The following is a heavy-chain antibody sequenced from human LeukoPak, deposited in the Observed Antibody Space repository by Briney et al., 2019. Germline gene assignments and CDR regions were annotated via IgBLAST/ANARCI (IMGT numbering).Heavy chain of an antibody. D-gene: IGHD2-15*01. V-gene: IGHV3-30*02. CDR2: IRYDGSNK. Sequence: GGSLRLSCAASGFTFSTYGMHWVRQAPGKGLEWVAFIRYDGSNKYYADSVKGRFTISRDNSKNTMYLQMNSLRPEDTAVYYCAKSAYCSGGTCYSKTFDDWGQGTLATVSS. CDR1: GFTFSTYG. CDR3: AKSAYCSGGTCYSKTFDD. J-gene: IGHJ4*02.